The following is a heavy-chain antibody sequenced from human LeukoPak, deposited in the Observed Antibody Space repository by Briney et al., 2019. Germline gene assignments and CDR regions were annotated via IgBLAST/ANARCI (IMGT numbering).Heavy chain of an antibody. CDR2: IIVGSGNT. CDR1: GFDFVISV. CDR3: ATGGGLGLGENWFDP. Sequence: SVKLFCKTSGFDFVISVIHWVRQPRGQRLEGIGEIIVGSGNTKYGDKFQERATISRDMSTSTVYVELTSLRSGDTAVYYCATGGGLGLGENWFDPWGQGTLVTVSS. D-gene: IGHD3/OR15-3a*01. J-gene: IGHJ5*02. V-gene: IGHV1-58*02.